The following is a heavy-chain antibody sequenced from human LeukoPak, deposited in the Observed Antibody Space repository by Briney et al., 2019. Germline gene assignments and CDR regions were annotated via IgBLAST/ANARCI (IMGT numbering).Heavy chain of an antibody. CDR3: ARAFGVVTFDY. CDR1: GFTFSDYY. J-gene: IGHJ4*02. CDR2: IYYSGST. D-gene: IGHD3-3*01. V-gene: IGHV4-38-2*01. Sequence: LRLSCAASGFTFSDYYMSWIRQPPGKGLEWIGSIYYSGSTYYNPSLKSRVTISVDTSKNQFSLKLSSVTAADTAVYYCARAFGVVTFDYWGQGTLVTVSS.